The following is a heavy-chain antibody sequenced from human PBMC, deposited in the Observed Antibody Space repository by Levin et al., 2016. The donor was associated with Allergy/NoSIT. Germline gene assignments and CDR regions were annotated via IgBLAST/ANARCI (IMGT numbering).Heavy chain of an antibody. CDR1: GFTLITHS. V-gene: IGHV3-48*04. Sequence: GESLKISCAASGFTLITHSMNWVRQAPGKGLEWVSYISSSSGTIYYAESVKGRFSISRDNAKDTLYLQMNSLTADDRAVYYCTRAAGWNGYSSGWYEKWGQGTLVTVSS. CDR3: TRAAGWNGYSSGWYEK. CDR2: ISSSSGTI. J-gene: IGHJ4*02. D-gene: IGHD6-19*01.